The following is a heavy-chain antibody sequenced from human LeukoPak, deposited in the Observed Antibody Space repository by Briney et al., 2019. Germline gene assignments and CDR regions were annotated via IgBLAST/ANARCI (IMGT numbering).Heavy chain of an antibody. CDR1: GFTVSSNY. CDR3: ARVNGLGEDAFDI. CDR2: IYSGGST. J-gene: IGHJ3*02. V-gene: IGHV3-66*01. D-gene: IGHD2-8*01. Sequence: GGSLRLSCAASGFTVSSNYMSWVRQAPGKGLEWVSVIYSGGSTYYADSVKGRFTISRDNSKNTLYLQMNSLRAEDTAAYYCARVNGLGEDAFDIWGQGTMVTVSS.